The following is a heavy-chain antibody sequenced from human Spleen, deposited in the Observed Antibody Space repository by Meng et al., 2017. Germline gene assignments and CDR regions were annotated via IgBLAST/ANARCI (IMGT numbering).Heavy chain of an antibody. CDR1: GFIFSGSD. CDR2: MITKTNNYAT. Sequence: GESLKISCAASGFIFSGSDIHWVRQASGKGLAWVGRMITKTNNYATAYAASVKGRFTISRDDSLTTAYLQMNSLRSEDTALYYCTVYITGHIWGRGTMVTVSS. J-gene: IGHJ3*02. CDR3: TVYITGHI. D-gene: IGHD6-19*01. V-gene: IGHV3-73*01.